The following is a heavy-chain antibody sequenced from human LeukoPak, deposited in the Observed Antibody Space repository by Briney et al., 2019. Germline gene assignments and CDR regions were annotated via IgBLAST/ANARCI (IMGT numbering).Heavy chain of an antibody. J-gene: IGHJ4*02. Sequence: GGSLRLSCAASGFTFSSYWMSWVRQAPGKGLEWVANIKQDGSEKYYVDSVKGRFTISRDNAKNSLYLQMNSLRAEDTAVYYCARETTSGFDWLLFYYFDYWGQGTLVTVSS. D-gene: IGHD3-9*01. CDR3: ARETTSGFDWLLFYYFDY. CDR1: GFTFSSYW. CDR2: IKQDGSEK. V-gene: IGHV3-7*01.